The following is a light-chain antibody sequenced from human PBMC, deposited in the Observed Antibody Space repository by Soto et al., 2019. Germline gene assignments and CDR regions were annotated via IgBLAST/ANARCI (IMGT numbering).Light chain of an antibody. CDR1: QSVDSAF. CDR2: GAS. V-gene: IGKV3-20*01. CDR3: QQYASSLT. Sequence: EIVLTQSPGSLSLSLGERATLSCRASQSVDSAFFAWYQQKPGQPPRLLMYGASRRATGIPARFSGSGSGADFTLTISRLETEDFAVYYCQQYASSLTFGQGTKVEI. J-gene: IGKJ1*01.